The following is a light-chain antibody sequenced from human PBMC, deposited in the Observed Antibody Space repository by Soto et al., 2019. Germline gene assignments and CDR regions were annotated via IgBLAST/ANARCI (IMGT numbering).Light chain of an antibody. V-gene: IGKV1D-16*01. CDR2: AAS. J-gene: IGKJ5*01. CDR1: QGISSW. Sequence: DIQMTQSPSSLSASVGDRVTITCRASQGISSWLAWYQQKPEKAPKSLIYAASILRSGVPSRFSGSGSGTDFTLTISSLQPEDFATYYCQQYDTYPITFGQGTRLEIK. CDR3: QQYDTYPIT.